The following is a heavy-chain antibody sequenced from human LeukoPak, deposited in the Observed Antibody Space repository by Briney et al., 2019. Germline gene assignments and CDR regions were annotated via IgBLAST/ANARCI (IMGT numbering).Heavy chain of an antibody. CDR2: IYHSGTT. Sequence: PSETLSLTCAVSAYAITSSDYWGWIRQPPGKGLEWIGSIYHSGTTYYNPSLKSRVTISVDTSNNQFSLKLSSVTAADTAVYYCARWERRSHAYDIWGQGTMVTVSS. D-gene: IGHD1-26*01. CDR1: AYAITSSDY. CDR3: ARWERRSHAYDI. V-gene: IGHV4-38-2*01. J-gene: IGHJ3*02.